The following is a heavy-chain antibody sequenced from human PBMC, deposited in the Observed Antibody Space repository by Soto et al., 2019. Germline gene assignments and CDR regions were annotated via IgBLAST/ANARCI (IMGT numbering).Heavy chain of an antibody. J-gene: IGHJ4*02. CDR3: ARDRVLRFLEWLLPYYFDY. V-gene: IGHV3-30-3*01. Sequence: PVGSLRLSCAASGFTFSSYAMHWVRQAPGKGLEWVAVISYDGSNKYYADSVKGRFTISRDNSKNTLYLQMNSLRAEDTAVYYCARDRVLRFLEWLLPYYFDYWGQGTLVTVSS. CDR2: ISYDGSNK. CDR1: GFTFSSYA. D-gene: IGHD3-3*01.